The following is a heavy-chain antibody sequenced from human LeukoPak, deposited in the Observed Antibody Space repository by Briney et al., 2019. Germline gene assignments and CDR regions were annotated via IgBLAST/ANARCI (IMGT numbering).Heavy chain of an antibody. V-gene: IGHV1-8*01. CDR2: MNPNSGNT. D-gene: IGHD3-3*01. J-gene: IGHJ4*02. CDR3: ARVYYDFWSGYYTPKGFDY. CDR1: GDTFTSYD. Sequence: GASVTVSCKASGDTFTSYDINWVRQAPGQGLEWMGWMNPNSGNTGYAQKFQGRVTMTRNTSISTAYMELSSLRSEDTAVYYCARVYYDFWSGYYTPKGFDYWGQGTLVTVSS.